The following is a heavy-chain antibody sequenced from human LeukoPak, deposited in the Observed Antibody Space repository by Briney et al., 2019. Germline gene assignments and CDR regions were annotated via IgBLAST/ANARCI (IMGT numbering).Heavy chain of an antibody. CDR2: IRYDGSNK. J-gene: IGHJ4*02. Sequence: PGGSLRLSCAASGFTFSSYGMHWVRQAPGKGLEWVAFIRYDGSNKYYADSVKGRLTISRDNSKNTLYLQMNSLRAEDTAVYYCAKEHYSGSHRGLDYWGQGTLVTVSS. CDR1: GFTFSSYG. CDR3: AKEHYSGSHRGLDY. D-gene: IGHD1-26*01. V-gene: IGHV3-30*02.